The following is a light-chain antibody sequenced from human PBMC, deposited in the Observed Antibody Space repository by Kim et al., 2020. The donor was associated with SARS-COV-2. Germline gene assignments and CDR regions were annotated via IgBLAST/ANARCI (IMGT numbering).Light chain of an antibody. Sequence: SPGERVTLSCRASQSVSNHLAWYQLKPGQAPRLLIYGASTRATGTPARFSGSGSGTDFTLTVSSLQSEDFAVYYCHQYNDWPPGDTFGQGTKLEI. CDR3: HQYNDWPPGDT. V-gene: IGKV3-15*01. J-gene: IGKJ2*01. CDR2: GAS. CDR1: QSVSNH.